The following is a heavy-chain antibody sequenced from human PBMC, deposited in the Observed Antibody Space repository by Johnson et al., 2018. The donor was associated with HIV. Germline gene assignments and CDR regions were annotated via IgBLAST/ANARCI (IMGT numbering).Heavy chain of an antibody. D-gene: IGHD6-13*01. Sequence: VQLVESGGGGVQPGRSLRLSCAASGFTFSNYGMHWVRQAPGKGLEWVAVIWFDGSNKYYADSVKGRFTISRDNSKNSLYLQMNSLRAEDTAFYYCATGGSSWFPDAFDIWGQGTMVTVSS. CDR1: GFTFSNYG. J-gene: IGHJ3*02. CDR3: ATGGSSWFPDAFDI. CDR2: IWFDGSNK. V-gene: IGHV3-33*01.